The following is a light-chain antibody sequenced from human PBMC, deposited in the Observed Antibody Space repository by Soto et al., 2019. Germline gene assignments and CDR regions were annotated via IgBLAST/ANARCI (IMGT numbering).Light chain of an antibody. V-gene: IGKV3-20*01. CDR1: QSINSRY. CDR3: QQFGSSPGFT. J-gene: IGKJ3*01. CDR2: GAS. Sequence: EIVLTQSPGTLSLSPGERATLSCRASQSINSRYLAWYQQKTGKAPRLLIYGASSRATGIPDRFSGSGSGTDFTLTISRLEPEDFAVYYCQQFGSSPGFTFGPGTIVDIK.